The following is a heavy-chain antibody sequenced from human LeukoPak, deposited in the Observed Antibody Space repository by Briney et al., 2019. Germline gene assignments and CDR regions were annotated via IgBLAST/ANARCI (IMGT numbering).Heavy chain of an antibody. CDR3: ARRGLYGSSPFDL. D-gene: IGHD2-2*01. V-gene: IGHV4-39*01. Sequence: SETLSLTCTVSGGSISSSTYFWGWIRQPPGKGLEWLGIIYYSGTTYYNPSLKSRVTISVDTSKNQFSLKLSSVTAADTAVYYCARRGLYGSSPFDLWGQGTLVTVSS. CDR2: IYYSGTT. CDR1: GGSISSSTYF. J-gene: IGHJ5*02.